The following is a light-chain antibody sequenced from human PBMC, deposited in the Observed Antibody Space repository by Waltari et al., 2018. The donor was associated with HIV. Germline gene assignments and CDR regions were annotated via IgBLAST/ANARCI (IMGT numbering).Light chain of an antibody. V-gene: IGKV3-20*01. CDR3: QQMGT. Sequence: EVVLTQSPGTLSLSPGERATLSCRASTRVSSSYLAWYQQKHGQAPRPRIYSASTGATAIPDRYRGGGSEKEFTLTISRMEPEDGAVYYRQQMGTFGEGTTVEIK. CDR2: SAS. J-gene: IGKJ1*01. CDR1: TRVSSSY.